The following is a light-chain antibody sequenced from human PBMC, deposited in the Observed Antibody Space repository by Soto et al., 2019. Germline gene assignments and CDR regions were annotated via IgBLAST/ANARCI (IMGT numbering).Light chain of an antibody. CDR1: QSVSSN. CDR3: QQYNDWPSTWT. V-gene: IGKV3-15*01. CDR2: GAS. Sequence: EIVMTQSPATLSVSPGDGATLSCRASQSVSSNLAWYHQKPGQAPRLLIYGASTRPTGIPARFSGSGSGTEFTLTLSSLQSEDFAVYYCQQYNDWPSTWTFGQGTKVEIK. J-gene: IGKJ1*01.